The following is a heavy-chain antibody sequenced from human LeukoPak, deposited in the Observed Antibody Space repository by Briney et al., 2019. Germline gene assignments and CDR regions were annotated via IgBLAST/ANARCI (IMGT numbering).Heavy chain of an antibody. J-gene: IGHJ4*02. CDR2: IIPIFGTA. Sequence: SVKVSFTASGGTFSSYAISWVRQAPGQGLEWMGGIIPIFGTANYAQKFQGRVTITADESTSTAYMELSSLRSEDTAVYYCARDFSRGDYFDYWGQGTLVTVSS. D-gene: IGHD5-12*01. V-gene: IGHV1-69*13. CDR3: ARDFSRGDYFDY. CDR1: GGTFSSYA.